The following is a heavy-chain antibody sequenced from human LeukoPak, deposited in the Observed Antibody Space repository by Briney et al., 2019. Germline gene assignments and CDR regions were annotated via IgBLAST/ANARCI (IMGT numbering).Heavy chain of an antibody. V-gene: IGHV4-30-2*01. CDR2: VYHSGST. Sequence: PSQTLSLTCAVSGGSISSGGYSWSWIRQPPGKGLEWIGYVYHSGSTYYNPSLKSRVTISVDRSKNQFSLKLSSVTAADTAVYYCARGGRYYDSSGYFHFDYWGQGTLVTVSS. CDR3: ARGGRYYDSSGYFHFDY. CDR1: GGSISSGGYS. D-gene: IGHD3-22*01. J-gene: IGHJ4*02.